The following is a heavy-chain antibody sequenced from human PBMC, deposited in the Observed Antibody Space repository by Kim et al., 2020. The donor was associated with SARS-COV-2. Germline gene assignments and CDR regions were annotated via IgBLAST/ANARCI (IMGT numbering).Heavy chain of an antibody. CDR2: INTNTGNP. J-gene: IGHJ4*02. Sequence: ASVKVSCKASGYTFTSYAMNWVRQAPGQGLEWMGWINTNTGNPTYAQGFTGRFVFSLDTSVSTAYLQISSLKAEDTAVYYCARDPGFYDSSGYYSEPFDYWGQGTLVTVSS. CDR1: GYTFTSYA. D-gene: IGHD3-22*01. V-gene: IGHV7-4-1*02. CDR3: ARDPGFYDSSGYYSEPFDY.